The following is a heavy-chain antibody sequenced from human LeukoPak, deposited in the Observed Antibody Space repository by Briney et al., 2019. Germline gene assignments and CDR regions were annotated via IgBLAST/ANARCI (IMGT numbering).Heavy chain of an antibody. CDR3: ARRGGVVVPAAIPYYYYYMDV. D-gene: IGHD2-2*01. CDR2: IYTSGST. V-gene: IGHV4-4*09. CDR1: GGSISSYY. Sequence: SETLSLTCTVSGGSISSYYWSWIRQPPGKGPEWIGYIYTSGSTNYNPSLKSRVTISVDTTKNQFSLKLSSVTAADTAVYYCARRGGVVVPAAIPYYYYYMDVWGKGTTVTVSS. J-gene: IGHJ6*03.